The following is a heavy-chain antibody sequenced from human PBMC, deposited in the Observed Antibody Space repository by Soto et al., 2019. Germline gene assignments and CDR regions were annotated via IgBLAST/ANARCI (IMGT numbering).Heavy chain of an antibody. V-gene: IGHV3-23*01. CDR1: GFTFSTHA. Sequence: GGSLRLSCVASGFTFSTHAMSWVRQAPGKGLEWVSTFSGSGGNIYYAESVKGRLTISRDDSKNTLYLHMSSLRVEDTAVYYCAKDPPWTVGPLAMDVWGQGTTVTVSS. J-gene: IGHJ6*02. D-gene: IGHD3-3*01. CDR2: FSGSGGNI. CDR3: AKDPPWTVGPLAMDV.